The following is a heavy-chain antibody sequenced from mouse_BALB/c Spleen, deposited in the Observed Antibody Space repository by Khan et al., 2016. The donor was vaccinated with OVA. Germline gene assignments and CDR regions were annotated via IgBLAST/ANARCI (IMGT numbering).Heavy chain of an antibody. Sequence: QLEESGPGLVKPSQSLSLTCTVTGYSITSDYAWNWIRQFPGNKLEWMGHISYSGSTNYNPSLKSRISITRDTSKNQFFLQLNSVTTGDTATYYCARRAYYANWYFDVWGAGTTVTVSS. CDR2: ISYSGST. V-gene: IGHV3-2*02. J-gene: IGHJ1*01. CDR1: GYSITSDYA. D-gene: IGHD1-1*02. CDR3: ARRAYYANWYFDV.